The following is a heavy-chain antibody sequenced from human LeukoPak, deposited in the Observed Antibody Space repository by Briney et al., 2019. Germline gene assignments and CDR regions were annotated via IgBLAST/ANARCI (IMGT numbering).Heavy chain of an antibody. V-gene: IGHV4-59*08. CDR2: IYYSGST. J-gene: IGHJ6*02. CDR3: ARHWIQYGSGSLSGMDV. D-gene: IGHD3-10*01. CDR1: GGSISPYY. Sequence: SETLSLTCAVSGGSISPYYWSWIRQPPGKGLEWIGYIYYSGSTNYNPSLKSRVTISVDTSKNQFSLKLSSVTAADTAVYYCARHWIQYGSGSLSGMDVWGQGTTVTVSS.